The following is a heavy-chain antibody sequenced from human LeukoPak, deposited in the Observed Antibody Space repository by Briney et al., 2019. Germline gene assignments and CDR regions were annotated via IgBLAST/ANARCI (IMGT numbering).Heavy chain of an antibody. CDR2: ISAYNGDT. V-gene: IGHV1-18*01. J-gene: IGHJ4*02. CDR1: GYTFTNYG. D-gene: IGHD2-15*01. Sequence: ASVKVSCKASGYTFTNYGISWVRQAPGQGLEWMGWISAYNGDTNYAQKLQGRVTMTTDTSTSTVYMELRSLRSDDTALYYCARVCSGGSCHDYWGQGTLVTASS. CDR3: ARVCSGGSCHDY.